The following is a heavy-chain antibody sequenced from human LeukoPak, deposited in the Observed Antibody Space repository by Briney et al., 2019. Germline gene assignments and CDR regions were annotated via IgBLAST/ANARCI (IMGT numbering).Heavy chain of an antibody. D-gene: IGHD5-12*01. CDR2: INPNSGDT. V-gene: IGHV1-2*02. CDR1: GYTLTGYY. CDR3: AKNPYEYYFDY. J-gene: IGHJ4*02. Sequence: ASVKVSCKASGYTLTGYYMHWLRQAPGQGLEWMGWINPNSGDTNYAQKFQGRVTMTRDTSISTAYMELSRLTSDDTAVYYRAKNPYEYYFDYWGQGTLVTVSS.